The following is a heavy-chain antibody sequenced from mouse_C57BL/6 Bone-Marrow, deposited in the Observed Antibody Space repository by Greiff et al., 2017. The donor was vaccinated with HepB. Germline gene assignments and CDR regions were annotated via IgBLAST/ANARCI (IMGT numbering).Heavy chain of an antibody. Sequence: VQVVESGPGLVAPSQSLSITCTVSGFSLTSYGVHWVRQPPGKGLEWLVVIWSDGSTTYNSALKSRLSISKDNSKSQVFLKMNSLQTDDTAMYYCARHEGLRRYWYFDVWGTGTTVTVSS. J-gene: IGHJ1*03. CDR2: IWSDGST. V-gene: IGHV2-6-1*01. CDR1: GFSLTSYG. CDR3: ARHEGLRRYWYFDV. D-gene: IGHD2-12*01.